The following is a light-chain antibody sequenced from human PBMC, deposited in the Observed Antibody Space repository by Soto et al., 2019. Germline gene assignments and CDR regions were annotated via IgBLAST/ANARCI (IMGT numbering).Light chain of an antibody. V-gene: IGKV3-20*01. J-gene: IGKJ1*01. Sequence: IVLTQSPCTLSSSPGERATLSCRASQSVSSSYLAWYQQKPGQATRLLIYGASSRATGIPDRFSGSGSGTDSPLTISRLAPEDFAVYYCQQYGSSRTFGQGTKVDI. CDR3: QQYGSSRT. CDR1: QSVSSSY. CDR2: GAS.